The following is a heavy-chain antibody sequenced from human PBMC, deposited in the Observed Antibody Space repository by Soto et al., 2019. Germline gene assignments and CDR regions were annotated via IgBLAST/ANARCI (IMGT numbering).Heavy chain of an antibody. D-gene: IGHD3-22*01. Sequence: EVQLVESGGGLVQPGRSLRLSCAASGFTFDVYAMHWVRQAPGKGLEWVSGISWNSGSIGYADSVKGRFTISRDNAKNSLYLQMNSLRAEDTALYYCAKDIVSDDSSGYYFDYWGQGTLVTVSS. V-gene: IGHV3-9*01. CDR1: GFTFDVYA. CDR3: AKDIVSDDSSGYYFDY. J-gene: IGHJ4*02. CDR2: ISWNSGSI.